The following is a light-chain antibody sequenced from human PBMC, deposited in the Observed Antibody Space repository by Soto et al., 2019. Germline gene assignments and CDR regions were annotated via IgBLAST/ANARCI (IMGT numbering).Light chain of an antibody. CDR2: G. CDR3: QSYDSSLSRRWV. J-gene: IGLJ3*02. CDR1: SSNIGAGYP. V-gene: IGLV1-40*01. Sequence: QLVLTQPPSVSGAPGQRVTISCTGSSSNIGAGYPVHWYQQLPGTAPKLLVAGNRPSGVPDRFSVSKSGASASLAITGLQSEDEADYYCQSYDSSLSRRWVFGGGTQLTVL.